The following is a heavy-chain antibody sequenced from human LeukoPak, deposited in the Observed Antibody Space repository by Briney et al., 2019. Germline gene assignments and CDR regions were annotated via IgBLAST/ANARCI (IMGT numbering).Heavy chain of an antibody. CDR1: GGSISSSNW. D-gene: IGHD3-16*01. CDR3: ARDLGGSGEFDY. J-gene: IGHJ4*02. V-gene: IGHV4-4*02. Sequence: PSETLSLTCAVSGGSISSSNWWSWVRQPPGKGLEWIGEIYHSGSTNYNPSLKSRVTMSVDTSKNQFSLKLSSVTAADTAVYYCARDLGGSGEFDYWGQGTLVTVSS. CDR2: IYHSGST.